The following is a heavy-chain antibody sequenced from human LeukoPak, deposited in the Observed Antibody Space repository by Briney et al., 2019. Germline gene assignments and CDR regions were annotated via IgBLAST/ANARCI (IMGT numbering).Heavy chain of an antibody. CDR1: GGSISSSSYY. CDR2: IYYSGST. J-gene: IGHJ4*02. D-gene: IGHD3-3*01. V-gene: IGHV4-39*01. CDR3: ARSMLDYYDFWSGYLF. Sequence: NPSETLSLTCTVSGGSISSSSYYWGWIRQPPGKGLEWIGRIYYSGSTYYNPSLKSRVTISVDTSKNQFSLKLSSVTAADTAVYYCARSMLDYYDFWSGYLFWGQGTLVTVSS.